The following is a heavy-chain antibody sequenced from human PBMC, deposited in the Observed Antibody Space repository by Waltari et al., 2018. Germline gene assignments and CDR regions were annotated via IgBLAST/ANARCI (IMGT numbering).Heavy chain of an antibody. CDR3: ARDWECFDS. J-gene: IGHJ4*02. CDR1: GSTFSSYW. CDR2: IKHDGSEE. V-gene: IGHV3-7*01. D-gene: IGHD1-26*01. Sequence: EVQLVESGGGLVQPGGSLRLSCAASGSTFSSYWMRWVRQAPGKGLEWVANIKHDGSEEYYVDSVKGRFTISRDNAKNSLSLQMNSLRAEDTAIYYCARDWECFDSWGQGTLVTVSS.